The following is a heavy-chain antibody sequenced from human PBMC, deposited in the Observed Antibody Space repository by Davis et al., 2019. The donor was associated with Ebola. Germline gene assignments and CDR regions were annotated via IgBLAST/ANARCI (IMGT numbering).Heavy chain of an antibody. CDR3: ARGQRQQFGGGFFQH. D-gene: IGHD5-24*01. J-gene: IGHJ1*01. CDR1: GGSISSGDYY. Sequence: PGGSLRLSCTVSGGSISSGDYYWSWIRQPPGKGLEWIAYIYNSGSTNYNPSLKSRVTMSVDTSKNQISLNLSSVTAADTAMYFCARGQRQQFGGGFFQHWGQGTLVTVSS. V-gene: IGHV4-61*08. CDR2: IYNSGST.